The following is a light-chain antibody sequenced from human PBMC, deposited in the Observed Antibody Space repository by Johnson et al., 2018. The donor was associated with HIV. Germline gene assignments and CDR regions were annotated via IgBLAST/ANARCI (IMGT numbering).Light chain of an antibody. J-gene: IGLJ1*01. V-gene: IGLV1-51*01. CDR3: GTWDSSLIAVYV. Sequence: QSVLTQPPSVSAAPGQKVTISCSGSSSNIGNNYVSWYQQLPGTAPKLLIYDNNKRPSGIPDRFSGSKSGTSATLGITGLQTGDEADYYCGTWDSSLIAVYVFGTWTKVTVL. CDR1: SSNIGNNY. CDR2: DNN.